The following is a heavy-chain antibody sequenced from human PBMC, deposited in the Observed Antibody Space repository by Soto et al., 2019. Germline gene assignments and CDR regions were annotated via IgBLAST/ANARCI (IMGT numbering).Heavy chain of an antibody. CDR1: GGTFSSYA. CDR3: ARDVGSGYPLGYFDY. V-gene: IGHV1-69*13. D-gene: IGHD3-22*01. CDR2: IIPIFGTA. Sequence: SVKVSCKASGGTFSSYAISWVRQAPGQGLEWMGGIIPIFGTANYAQKFQGRVTITADESTSTAYMELSSLRSEDTAVYYCARDVGSGYPLGYFDYWGQGTLVTVSS. J-gene: IGHJ4*02.